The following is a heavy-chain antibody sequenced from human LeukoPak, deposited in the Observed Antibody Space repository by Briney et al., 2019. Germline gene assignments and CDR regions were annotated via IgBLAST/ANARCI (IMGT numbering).Heavy chain of an antibody. J-gene: IGHJ4*02. CDR1: GGSISNYY. CDR2: IYASGST. Sequence: SETLSLTCSVSGGSISNYYWNWLRQPAGKGLEWIGRIYASGSTNYNPSLKSRVTISMDKPKNHFSLNLKSVTAADTAFYYCARDFYGDDGHHPFDYWGQGIQVTVSS. D-gene: IGHD2/OR15-2a*01. CDR3: ARDFYGDDGHHPFDY. V-gene: IGHV4-4*07.